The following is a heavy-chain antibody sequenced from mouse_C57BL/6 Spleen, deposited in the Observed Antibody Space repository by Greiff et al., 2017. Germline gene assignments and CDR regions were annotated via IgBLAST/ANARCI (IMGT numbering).Heavy chain of an antibody. CDR2: IDPSDSYT. CDR3: ARGGVRGYFDY. J-gene: IGHJ2*01. V-gene: IGHV1-50*01. Sequence: VQLQQPGAELVKPGASVKLSCKASGYTFTSYWMQWVKQRPGQGLEWIGEIDPSDSYTNYNQKFKGKATLTVDTSSSTAYMQLSSLTSEDSAVYYCARGGVRGYFDYWGQGTTRTVSS. D-gene: IGHD5-1*01. CDR1: GYTFTSYW.